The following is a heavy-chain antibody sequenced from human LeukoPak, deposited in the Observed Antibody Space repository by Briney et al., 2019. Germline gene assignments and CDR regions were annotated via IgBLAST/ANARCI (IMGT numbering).Heavy chain of an antibody. J-gene: IGHJ4*02. CDR3: TRGTGIVGATVEY. CDR1: GFTFSGSA. CDR2: IRSKAKSYAT. V-gene: IGHV3-73*01. Sequence: GGSLRLSCAASGFTFSGSAMHWVRQSSGKGLEWVGRIRSKAKSYATAYAASVKGRFTISRDDSKNTAYLQMNSLKTEDTAVYYCTRGTGIVGATVEYWGQGTLVTVSS. D-gene: IGHD1-26*01.